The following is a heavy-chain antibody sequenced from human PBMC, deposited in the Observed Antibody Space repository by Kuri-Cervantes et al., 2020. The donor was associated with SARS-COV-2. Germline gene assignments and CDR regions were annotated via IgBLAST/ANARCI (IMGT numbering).Heavy chain of an antibody. Sequence: SETLSLTCAVSGGSISSSNWWSWVRQPPGKGLEWIGEINHSGSSNYNPSLRSRLTISVDTSKNQFSLKLNSVTAADTAVYYCAGLSTEFGGWFDPWGQGTLVTVSS. D-gene: IGHD3-10*01. J-gene: IGHJ5*02. CDR3: AGLSTEFGGWFDP. CDR2: INHSGSS. V-gene: IGHV4-4*02. CDR1: GGSISSSNW.